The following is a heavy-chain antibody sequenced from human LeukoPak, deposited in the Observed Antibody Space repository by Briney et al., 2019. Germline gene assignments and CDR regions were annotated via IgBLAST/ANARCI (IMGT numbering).Heavy chain of an antibody. Sequence: PSETLSLTCAVYGGSFSGYYWSWIRQPPGKGLEWIGEINHSGSTNYNPSLKSRVTISVDTSKSQFSLKLSSVTAADTAVYYCARDRSYCSGGSCSYYFDYWGQGTLVTVSS. D-gene: IGHD2-15*01. CDR3: ARDRSYCSGGSCSYYFDY. CDR2: INHSGST. CDR1: GGSFSGYY. V-gene: IGHV4-34*01. J-gene: IGHJ4*02.